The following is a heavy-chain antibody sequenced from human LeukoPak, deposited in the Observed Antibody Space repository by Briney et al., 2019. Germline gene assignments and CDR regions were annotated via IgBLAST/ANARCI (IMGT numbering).Heavy chain of an antibody. Sequence: GGSLRLSCAASGFTFSSYAMHWVRQAPGKGLEWVAVISYDGSNKYYADSVKGRFTISRDNSKNTLYLQMNSLRAEDTAVYYCAKGRTDSSGWYYYYYGMDVWGQGTTVTVS. D-gene: IGHD6-19*01. CDR2: ISYDGSNK. CDR1: GFTFSSYA. J-gene: IGHJ6*02. CDR3: AKGRTDSSGWYYYYYGMDV. V-gene: IGHV3-30*04.